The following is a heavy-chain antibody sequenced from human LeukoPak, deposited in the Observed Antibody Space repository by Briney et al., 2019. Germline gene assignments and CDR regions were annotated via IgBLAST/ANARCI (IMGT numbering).Heavy chain of an antibody. CDR2: ISYDGTNK. J-gene: IGHJ4*02. Sequence: GGSLRLSCAASGFTFSSYAMHCVRQAPGKGLEWVAVISYDGTNKYYADSVKGRFTISRDNSKNTLYLQMNSLRAEDTAVYYCARRGWGYYDSSGYYLNYYFDYWGQGTLVTVSS. CDR1: GFTFSSYA. D-gene: IGHD3-22*01. CDR3: ARRGWGYYDSSGYYLNYYFDY. V-gene: IGHV3-30-3*01.